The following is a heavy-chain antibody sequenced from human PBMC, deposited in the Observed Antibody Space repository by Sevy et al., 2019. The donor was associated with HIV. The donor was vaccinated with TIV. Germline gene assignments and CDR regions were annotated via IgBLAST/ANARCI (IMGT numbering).Heavy chain of an antibody. CDR3: ARDMTCGGDCYYFDN. V-gene: IGHV1-69*13. Sequence: ASVKVPCKASGDTFRKYVISWVRQAPGQGLEWMGGIIPVYGTTNYAQKFQARVTFTADASTSTVYMELSRLRSENTAVYYCARDMTCGGDCYYFDNWGQGTLVTVSS. CDR2: IIPVYGTT. J-gene: IGHJ4*02. D-gene: IGHD2-21*02. CDR1: GDTFRKYV.